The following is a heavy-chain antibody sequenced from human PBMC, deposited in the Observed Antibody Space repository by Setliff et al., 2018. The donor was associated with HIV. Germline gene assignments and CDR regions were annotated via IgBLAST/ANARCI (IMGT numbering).Heavy chain of an antibody. J-gene: IGHJ4*02. Sequence: KPSETLSLTCSVSGASITDDSYYWSWIRQPPGKGLEWIGSMCYSGIRYYSPSLLSRVTMSVDAAKSQFFLKVASVTAADTAMYFCVRLYRGSTTKEKSDSWGQGMLVTVS. CDR2: MCYSGIR. V-gene: IGHV4-39*07. D-gene: IGHD1-26*01. CDR3: VRLYRGSTTKEKSDS. CDR1: GASITDDSYY.